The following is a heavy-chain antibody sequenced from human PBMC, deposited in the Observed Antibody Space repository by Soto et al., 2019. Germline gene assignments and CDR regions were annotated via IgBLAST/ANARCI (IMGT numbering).Heavy chain of an antibody. V-gene: IGHV4-30-4*01. CDR3: ARERPDGARLDP. Sequence: PSETLSLTCTVSGGSISSGDYYWSWIRQPPGKGLEWIEYIYHSGSTYYNPSLKSRVTISVDTSKNQYSLKLSSVTAADTAVYYCARERPDGARLDPWGHGTLVTVSS. CDR1: GGSISSGDYY. J-gene: IGHJ5*02. CDR2: IYHSGST. D-gene: IGHD6-6*01.